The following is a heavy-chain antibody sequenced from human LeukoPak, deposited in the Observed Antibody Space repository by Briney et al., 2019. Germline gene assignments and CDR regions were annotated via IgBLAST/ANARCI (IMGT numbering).Heavy chain of an antibody. CDR2: LSGSGGST. Sequence: GGSLRLSCAASGFTFSSYAMSWVRQAPGKGLEWVSALSGSGGSTYYADSVKGRFTISRDNSKNTLYLQMNSLRAEDTAVYYCAKGVRDCSSTSCYLPTDYWGQGTLVTVSS. V-gene: IGHV3-23*01. J-gene: IGHJ4*02. D-gene: IGHD2-2*01. CDR1: GFTFSSYA. CDR3: AKGVRDCSSTSCYLPTDY.